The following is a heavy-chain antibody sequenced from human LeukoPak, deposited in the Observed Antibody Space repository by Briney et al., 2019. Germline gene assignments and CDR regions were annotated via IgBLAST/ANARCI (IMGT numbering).Heavy chain of an antibody. CDR2: IYHSGST. D-gene: IGHD3-10*01. Sequence: SETLSLTCTVSGGSISSYYWSWIRQPPGKGLEWIGSIYHSGSTYYNPSLKSRVTISVDTSKNQFSLKLSSVTAADTAVYYCAREWLYWGQGTLVTVSS. CDR1: GGSISSYY. V-gene: IGHV4-38-2*02. CDR3: AREWLY. J-gene: IGHJ4*02.